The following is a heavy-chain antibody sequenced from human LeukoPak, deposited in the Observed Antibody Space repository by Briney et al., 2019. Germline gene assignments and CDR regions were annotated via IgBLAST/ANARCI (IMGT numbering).Heavy chain of an antibody. D-gene: IGHD2-15*01. J-gene: IGHJ4*02. CDR1: GFTFSSYS. CDR2: ISSSSSSI. Sequence: PGGSLRLSCAAWGFTFSSYSMNWVRQAPGKGLEWVSSISSSSSSIYYADSVKGRFTIYRDNAKNSLYLQMNSLRAEDTAVYYCARANPPGISFFDYWGQGTLVTVSS. CDR3: ARANPPGISFFDY. V-gene: IGHV3-21*01.